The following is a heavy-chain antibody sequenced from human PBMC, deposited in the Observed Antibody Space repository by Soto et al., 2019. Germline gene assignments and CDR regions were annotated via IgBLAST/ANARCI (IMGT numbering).Heavy chain of an antibody. CDR1: RGSISSGGYC. D-gene: IGHD5-12*01. Sequence: QVQLQESGPGLVKPSQTLSLTCTVSRGSISSGGYCWSWIRQHPGEGLEWIGYIYDTGSTSYNPSLKGRVTISVDTSTNQFSLKLSSVTAADTAVYYCTRVELGTKVDSWGQGTLVTVSS. J-gene: IGHJ4*02. V-gene: IGHV4-31*03. CDR2: IYDTGST. CDR3: TRVELGTKVDS.